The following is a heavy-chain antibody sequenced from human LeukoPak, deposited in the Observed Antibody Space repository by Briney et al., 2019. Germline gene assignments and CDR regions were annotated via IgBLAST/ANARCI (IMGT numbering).Heavy chain of an antibody. CDR2: IIPIFGTA. CDR3: ARGDCSSTSCSPALYMDV. V-gene: IGHV1-69*13. D-gene: IGHD2-2*01. J-gene: IGHJ6*03. Sequence: SVKVSCKASGGTFSSYAISWVRQTPGQGLEWMGGIIPIFGTANYAQKFQGRVTITADESTSTAYMELSSLGSEDTAVYYCARGDCSSTSCSPALYMDVWGKGTTVTVSS. CDR1: GGTFSSYA.